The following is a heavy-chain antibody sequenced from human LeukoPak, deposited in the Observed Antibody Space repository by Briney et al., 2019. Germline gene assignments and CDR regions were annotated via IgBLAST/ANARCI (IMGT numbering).Heavy chain of an antibody. J-gene: IGHJ3*02. CDR3: ARDSSAAFNI. Sequence: GGSLRLSCAASGFTLSSYWMHWVRQAPGKGLVWVSRINSDGSSTTYADSVKGRFSISRDNARNTLYLQVNSLRAEDTAVYYCARDSSAAFNIWGQGTMVTVSS. D-gene: IGHD3-3*01. V-gene: IGHV3-74*03. CDR1: GFTLSSYW. CDR2: INSDGSST.